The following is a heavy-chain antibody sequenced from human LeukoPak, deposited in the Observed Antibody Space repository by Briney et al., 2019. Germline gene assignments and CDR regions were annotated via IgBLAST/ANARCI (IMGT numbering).Heavy chain of an antibody. Sequence: ASVKVSCKASGYTFTGYYMHWVRQAPAQGLEWMGWINPNSGGTNYAQKFQGRVTMTRDTSISTAYMELSRLRSDDTAAYYCARVGRDIVVVPAARSFDYWGQGTLVTVSS. CDR2: INPNSGGT. D-gene: IGHD2-2*01. V-gene: IGHV1-2*02. J-gene: IGHJ4*02. CDR3: ARVGRDIVVVPAARSFDY. CDR1: GYTFTGYY.